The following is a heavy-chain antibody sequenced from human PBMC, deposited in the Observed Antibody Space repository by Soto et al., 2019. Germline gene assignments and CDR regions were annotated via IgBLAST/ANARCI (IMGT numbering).Heavy chain of an antibody. Sequence: GASVKVSCKASGYTFTSYGIGWVRQAPGQGLEWMGWISAYNGNTNYAQKLQGRVTMTTDTSTSTAYMELRSLRSDDTAVYYCARDQGVDTAMVYYYYYGMDVWGQGTTVTVSS. V-gene: IGHV1-18*01. CDR1: GYTFTSYG. CDR2: ISAYNGNT. CDR3: ARDQGVDTAMVYYYYYGMDV. D-gene: IGHD5-18*01. J-gene: IGHJ6*02.